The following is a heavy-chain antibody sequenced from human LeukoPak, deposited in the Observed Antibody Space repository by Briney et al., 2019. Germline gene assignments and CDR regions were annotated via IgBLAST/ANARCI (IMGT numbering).Heavy chain of an antibody. J-gene: IGHJ3*02. CDR2: IYHSGST. CDR3: ARSKGGYCSSTSCYRPRAFDI. V-gene: IGHV4-38-2*02. Sequence: PSETLSLTCTVSGYSISSGYYWGWIRQPPGKGLEWIGSIYHSGSTYYNPSLKSRVTISVDTSKNQFSLKLSSVTAADTAVYYCARSKGGYCSSTSCYRPRAFDIWGQGTMVTVSS. CDR1: GYSISSGYY. D-gene: IGHD2-2*01.